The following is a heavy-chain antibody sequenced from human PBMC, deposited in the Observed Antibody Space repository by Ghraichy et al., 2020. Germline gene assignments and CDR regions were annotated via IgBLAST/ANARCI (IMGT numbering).Heavy chain of an antibody. CDR3: ARGGYTYGFDY. Sequence: SETLSLTCTVSGGSIRSYYWSWIRQPPGKGLEWIGYIYYSGSTNYNPSLKSRVTISLDTSKNQFSLNLSSVTAADTAVYYCARGGYTYGFDYWGQGILVTVSS. J-gene: IGHJ4*02. CDR2: IYYSGST. CDR1: GGSIRSYY. D-gene: IGHD5-18*01. V-gene: IGHV4-59*01.